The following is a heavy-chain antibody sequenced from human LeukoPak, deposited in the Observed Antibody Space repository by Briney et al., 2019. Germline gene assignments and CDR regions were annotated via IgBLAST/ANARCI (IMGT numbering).Heavy chain of an antibody. V-gene: IGHV3-11*04. CDR2: ISSSGSTT. D-gene: IGHD5-18*01. Sequence: PGGSLRLSCAASGFTFSDYYMSWIRQAPGKGLEWVSYISSSGSTTYYADSVKGRFTISRDNAKTSLYLQMNSLRAEDTAVYYCARDLSGVRGYTYGRGIDYWGQGTLVTVSS. J-gene: IGHJ4*02. CDR3: ARDLSGVRGYTYGRGIDY. CDR1: GFTFSDYY.